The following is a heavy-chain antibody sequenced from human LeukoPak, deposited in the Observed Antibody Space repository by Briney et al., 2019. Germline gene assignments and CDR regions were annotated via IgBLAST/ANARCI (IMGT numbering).Heavy chain of an antibody. V-gene: IGHV4-59*01. CDR1: GGSTSSYY. J-gene: IGHJ4*02. CDR2: IYYSGST. D-gene: IGHD6-19*01. CDR3: ARGLVAVAGSSFDY. Sequence: PSETLSLTCTVSGGSTSSYYWSWIRQPPGKGLEWIGYIYYSGSTNYNPSLKSRDTISVDTSKNQFSLKLSSVTAADAVVYYCARGLVAVAGSSFDYWGQGTLVTVSS.